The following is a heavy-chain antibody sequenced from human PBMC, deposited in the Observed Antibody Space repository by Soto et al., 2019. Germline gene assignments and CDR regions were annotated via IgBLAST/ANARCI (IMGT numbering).Heavy chain of an antibody. CDR3: ARVEAVAGLYNSHGLDV. J-gene: IGHJ6*02. D-gene: IGHD6-19*01. CDR1: GGTFSNYA. V-gene: IGHV1-69*12. Sequence: QVQLVQSGAEVKKPGSSVKVSCKVSGGTFSNYAIDWVRLAPGHGLEWMGGIVPIFGTTYYTQKFQGRATIIADDSXTXXYLEMSSLRSEDTAIYYCARVEAVAGLYNSHGLDVWGQGTAVTVSS. CDR2: IVPIFGTT.